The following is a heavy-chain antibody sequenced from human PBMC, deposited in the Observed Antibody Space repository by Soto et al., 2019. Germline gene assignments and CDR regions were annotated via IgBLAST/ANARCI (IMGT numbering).Heavy chain of an antibody. V-gene: IGHV1-46*01. CDR1: GYSFTNFH. D-gene: IGHD1-26*01. CDR3: ARVSEVLDAYYYGMDV. Sequence: ASVKVSCKASGYSFTNFHIHWVRRAPGQGLEWMGMIDPSGGITRDAQRLQGRITMTRDASTSTAYMELSSLRSEDTAVYYCARVSEVLDAYYYGMDVWGQGTTVTVSS. J-gene: IGHJ6*02. CDR2: IDPSGGIT.